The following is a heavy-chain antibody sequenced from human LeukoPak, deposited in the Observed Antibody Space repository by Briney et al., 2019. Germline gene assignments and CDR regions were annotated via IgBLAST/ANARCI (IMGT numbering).Heavy chain of an antibody. V-gene: IGHV3-7*01. CDR2: MNRDGSEK. D-gene: IGHD6-25*01. CDR3: ARDGLAAATLHWCFDL. Sequence: GGSLRLSCAASGFTFSGYWMTWVRQAPGKGLEWVANMNRDGSEKHYVDSVKGRFTISRDNAKNSLSLQMNSLRAEDTAVYYCARDGLAAATLHWCFDLWGRGTLVTVSS. CDR1: GFTFSGYW. J-gene: IGHJ2*01.